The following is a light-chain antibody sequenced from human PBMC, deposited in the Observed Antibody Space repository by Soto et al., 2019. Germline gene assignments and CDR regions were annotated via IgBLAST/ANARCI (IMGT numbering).Light chain of an antibody. CDR1: QSVASSH. CDR3: RQYGSAPFT. CDR2: DAS. Sequence: EVGLSRCPATLSLSPGERATLSCRASQSVASSHLAWYRQKPGQTPRLLIYDASSRATGIPDRISGSGSGTDFTLTISRLEPEDFAVYYCRQYGSAPFTFGPGTKVDIK. V-gene: IGKV3-20*01. J-gene: IGKJ3*01.